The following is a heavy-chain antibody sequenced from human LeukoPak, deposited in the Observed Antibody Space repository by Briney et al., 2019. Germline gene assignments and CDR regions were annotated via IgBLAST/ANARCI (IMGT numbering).Heavy chain of an antibody. J-gene: IGHJ5*02. D-gene: IGHD6-6*01. V-gene: IGHV4-59*08. CDR1: GGSISRYY. CDR2: INYSGST. Sequence: SSETLSLTCAVYGGSISRYYWSWIRQPPGKGLEWIGYINYSGSTKYNPSLKSRVTISVDTSKNQFSLKLSSVTAADTAVYYCARWQYTISSGWFDPWGQGTLVTVSS. CDR3: ARWQYTISSGWFDP.